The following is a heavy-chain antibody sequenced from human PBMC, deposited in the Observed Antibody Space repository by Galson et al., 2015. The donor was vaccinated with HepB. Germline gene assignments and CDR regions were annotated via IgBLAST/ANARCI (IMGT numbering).Heavy chain of an antibody. CDR1: GYSFTSYW. V-gene: IGHV5-10-1*01. J-gene: IGHJ4*02. D-gene: IGHD3-3*02. CDR3: ASSGHFPLFED. CDR2: INTSGNT. Sequence: QSGAAVKKPGESLRISCQGSGYSFTSYWIIWVRQILGQGLEWLCTINTSGNTYYRPSLRSRVPMSIDTSRSQVSLKLSSVSAADTAVYYCASSGHFPLFEDWGRGTLVTVSS.